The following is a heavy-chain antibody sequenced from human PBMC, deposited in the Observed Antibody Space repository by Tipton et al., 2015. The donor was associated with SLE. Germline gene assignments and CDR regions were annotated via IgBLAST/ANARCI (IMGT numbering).Heavy chain of an antibody. Sequence: GSLRLSCAASGFTFSNAWMTWVRQAPGKGLEWVGRIKSKTDGGTTDFAAPVKGRFTISRDDSKNTLYLQMHSLKTEDTAVYYCTTVTDGDYFDYWGQGTLVTVSS. V-gene: IGHV3-15*01. CDR2: IKSKTDGGTT. CDR3: TTVTDGDYFDY. D-gene: IGHD5-24*01. CDR1: GFTFSNAW. J-gene: IGHJ4*02.